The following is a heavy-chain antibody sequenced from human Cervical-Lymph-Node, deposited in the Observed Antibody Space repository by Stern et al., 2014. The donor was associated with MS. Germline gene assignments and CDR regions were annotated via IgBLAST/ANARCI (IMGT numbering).Heavy chain of an antibody. Sequence: QLQLQESGPGLVKPSETLSLTCTVSGGSISGSTNYWGWIRQPPGKGLEWIGSIYYSGSTYYNPSLKSRVTIPVAPSENKFPLKLSSVTAADTAVYFCARLQSYATSSGLSYWGQGTLVTVSS. CDR3: ARLQSYATSSGLSY. CDR1: GGSISGSTNY. J-gene: IGHJ4*02. D-gene: IGHD6-6*01. V-gene: IGHV4-39*01. CDR2: IYYSGST.